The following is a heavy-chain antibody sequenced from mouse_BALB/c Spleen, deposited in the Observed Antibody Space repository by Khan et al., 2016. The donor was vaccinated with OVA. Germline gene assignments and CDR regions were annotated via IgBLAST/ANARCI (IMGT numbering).Heavy chain of an antibody. V-gene: IGHV5-9*03. CDR3: ARSNYGTFAY. Sequence: EVELVESGGGLVKPGGSLKLSCAASGFTFSSYTMSWVRQTPEKRLEWVATIGSGGDNTYYPDSVKGRFTISRANAKNNLYLQMSSLRSEDTALYYCARSNYGTFAYWGQGTLVTVSA. CDR1: GFTFSSYT. J-gene: IGHJ3*01. D-gene: IGHD2-1*01. CDR2: IGSGGDNT.